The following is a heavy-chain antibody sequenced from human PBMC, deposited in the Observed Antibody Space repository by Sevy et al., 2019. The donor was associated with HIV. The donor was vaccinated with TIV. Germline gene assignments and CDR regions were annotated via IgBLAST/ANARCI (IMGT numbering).Heavy chain of an antibody. J-gene: IGHJ4*02. V-gene: IGHV4-59*01. CDR2: IYYSGST. D-gene: IGHD5-18*01. Sequence: SETLSLTCTVSGGSISSYYWSWIRQPPGKGLEWIGYIYYSGSTNYNPSLKSRVTISVDTSKNQFSLKLSSVTAADTAVHYCAGVGAGDTAMGLFDYWGQGTLVTVSS. CDR3: AGVGAGDTAMGLFDY. CDR1: GGSISSYY.